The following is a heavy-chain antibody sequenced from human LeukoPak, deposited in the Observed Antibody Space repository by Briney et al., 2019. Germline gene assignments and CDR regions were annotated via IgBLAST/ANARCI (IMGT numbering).Heavy chain of an antibody. CDR1: RFTFSDFA. Sequence: GGSLRLSCAASRFTFSDFAMYWVRQAPGKGLEWVSTIGGTGGDTYYADSVKGRFTISRDNSKNTLYLQMNSLRAEDTAVYYCAKDLRIAAAGTATDYFDYWGQGTLVTVSS. V-gene: IGHV3-23*01. J-gene: IGHJ4*02. CDR3: AKDLRIAAAGTATDYFDY. D-gene: IGHD6-13*01. CDR2: IGGTGGDT.